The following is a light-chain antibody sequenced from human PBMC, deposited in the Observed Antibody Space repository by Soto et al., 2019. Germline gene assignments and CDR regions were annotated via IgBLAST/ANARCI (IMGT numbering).Light chain of an antibody. CDR2: DAS. V-gene: IGKV3-11*01. CDR1: QSVGTY. CDR3: QQRVNWLT. Sequence: EIVLTQSPAILSLSPGERATLSCRASQSVGTYLDWYQQKLGQAPRLLIYDASNRATGIPARFSGSESGTDFTLTISSLEPEDFAVYYCQQRVNWLTFGGGTKVEL. J-gene: IGKJ4*01.